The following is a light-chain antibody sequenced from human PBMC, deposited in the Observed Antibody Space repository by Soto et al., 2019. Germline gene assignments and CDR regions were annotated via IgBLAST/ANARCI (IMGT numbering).Light chain of an antibody. J-gene: IGKJ5*01. V-gene: IGKV1-39*01. CDR2: AAS. Sequence: DIQMTQSPSPLSASLGDRVTITWRASQFISRHLNWYQQKPGKAPNLLIYAASSLQSGVPSRFSGSGSGTDFTLTISSLQPEDFATYYCQQTYNTPITFGQGTRLEIK. CDR1: QFISRH. CDR3: QQTYNTPIT.